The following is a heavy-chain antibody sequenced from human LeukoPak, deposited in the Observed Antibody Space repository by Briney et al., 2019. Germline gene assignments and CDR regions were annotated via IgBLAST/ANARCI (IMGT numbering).Heavy chain of an antibody. V-gene: IGHV3-23*01. CDR2: ISYSGGGT. J-gene: IGHJ4*02. D-gene: IGHD6-13*01. CDR1: GFTFSIYV. Sequence: GGSLRLSCAASGFTFSIYVMSWVRQAPGKGLEWVSAISYSGGGTYYADSVKGRFTISRDNSKNTLYLQTNSLRAEDTAVYYCARRGAAGTYYFDYWGQGTLVTVSS. CDR3: ARRGAAGTYYFDY.